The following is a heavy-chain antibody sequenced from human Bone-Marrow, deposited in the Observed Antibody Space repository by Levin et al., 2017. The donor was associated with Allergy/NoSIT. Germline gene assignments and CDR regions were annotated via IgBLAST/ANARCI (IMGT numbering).Heavy chain of an antibody. CDR3: ARRDFTPAASAVGDYDAFDF. CDR2: ISYDGTYK. Sequence: GESLKISCVASGFTFSTYAMHWVRQAPGKGLEWVLGISYDGTYKYYADSVKGRFTISRENSRNTLYLQMNSLRAEDTAVYYCARRDFTPAASAVGDYDAFDFWGQGTMVTVSS. J-gene: IGHJ3*01. CDR1: GFTFSTYA. D-gene: IGHD2-2*01. V-gene: IGHV3-30-3*01.